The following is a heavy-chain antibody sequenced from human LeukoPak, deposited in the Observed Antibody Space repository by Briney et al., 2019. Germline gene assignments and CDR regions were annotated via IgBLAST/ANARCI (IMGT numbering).Heavy chain of an antibody. Sequence: PGGSLRLSCAASGFAFSGSAMHWVRQASGKGLEWVGRIRSKANSYATAYAAPVKGRFTISRDDSKNTAYLQMNSLKTEDTAVYYCTRQKSAAGPFDYWGQGTLVTVSS. V-gene: IGHV3-73*01. CDR3: TRQKSAAGPFDY. J-gene: IGHJ4*02. CDR2: IRSKANSYAT. D-gene: IGHD6-13*01. CDR1: GFAFSGSA.